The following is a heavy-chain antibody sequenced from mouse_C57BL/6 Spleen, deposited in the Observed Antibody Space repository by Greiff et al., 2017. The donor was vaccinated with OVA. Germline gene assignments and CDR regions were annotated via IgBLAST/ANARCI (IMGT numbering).Heavy chain of an antibody. J-gene: IGHJ3*01. V-gene: IGHV1-22*01. D-gene: IGHD1-1*02. Sequence: DVKLQESGPELVKPGASVKMSCKASGYTFTDYNMHWVKQSHGKSLEWIGYINPNNGGTSYNQKFKGKATLTVNKSSSTAYMELRSLTSEDSAVYYCARGGGRGFAYWGQGTLVTVSA. CDR2: INPNNGGT. CDR1: GYTFTDYN. CDR3: ARGGGRGFAY.